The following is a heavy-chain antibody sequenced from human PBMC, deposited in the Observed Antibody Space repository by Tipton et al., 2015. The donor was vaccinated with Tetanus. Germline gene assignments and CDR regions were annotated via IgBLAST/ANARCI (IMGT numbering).Heavy chain of an antibody. Sequence: LRLSCTVSGGPISSGGYYWSWIRQHPGKGLEWIGYIYYSGSTYYNPSLKSRVTISVDTSKNQFSLKLSSVTAADTAVYYCARAVSTPDDYYGMDVWGQGTTVTVSS. CDR3: ARAVSTPDDYYGMDV. CDR2: IYYSGST. D-gene: IGHD5/OR15-5a*01. CDR1: GGPISSGGYY. V-gene: IGHV4-31*02. J-gene: IGHJ6*02.